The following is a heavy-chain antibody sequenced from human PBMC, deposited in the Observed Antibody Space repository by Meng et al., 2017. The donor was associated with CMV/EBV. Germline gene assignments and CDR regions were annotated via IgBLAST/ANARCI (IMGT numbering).Heavy chain of an antibody. CDR1: GFTLSSYS. Sequence: GESLKISCAASGFTLSSYSMNWVRQAPGKGLEWVSSISSSSSYIYYADSVKGRFTISRDNAKNSLYLQMNSLRAEDTAVYYCARDDSVVVVAAPFDPWGQGTLVTVSS. CDR3: ARDDSVVVVAAPFDP. J-gene: IGHJ5*02. CDR2: ISSSSSYI. D-gene: IGHD2-15*01. V-gene: IGHV3-21*01.